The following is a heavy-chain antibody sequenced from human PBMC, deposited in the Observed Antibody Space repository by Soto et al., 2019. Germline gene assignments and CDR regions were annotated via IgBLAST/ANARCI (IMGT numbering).Heavy chain of an antibody. CDR1: GGSFSGYY. J-gene: IGHJ6*02. CDR2: INHSGST. D-gene: IGHD6-13*01. CDR3: ARVSHSYSSSWYYYYYGMDV. V-gene: IGHV4-34*01. Sequence: SETLSLTCAVYGGSFSGYYWSWIRQPPGKGLEWIGEINHSGSTNYNPSLKSRVTISVDTSKNQFSLKLSSVTAADTAAYYCARVSHSYSSSWYYYYYGMDVWGQGTTVTVSS.